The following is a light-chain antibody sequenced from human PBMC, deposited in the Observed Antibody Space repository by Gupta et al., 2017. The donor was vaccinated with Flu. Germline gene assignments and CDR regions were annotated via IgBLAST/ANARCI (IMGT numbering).Light chain of an antibody. CDR2: GAS. CDR1: QSVSSSY. CDR3: QQYGSSLLT. J-gene: IGKJ4*01. V-gene: IGKV3-20*01. Sequence: DIALTQSPGTLSLSPGERATLSCRASQSVSSSYLAWYQQKPGQAPRLLIYGASSRTTGIPDRFSGSGSGTDFTLTISRLEPEDFAVYYCQQYGSSLLTFGGGTKVEIK.